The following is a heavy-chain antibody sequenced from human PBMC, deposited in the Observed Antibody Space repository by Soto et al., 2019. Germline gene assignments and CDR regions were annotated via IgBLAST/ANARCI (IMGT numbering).Heavy chain of an antibody. CDR1: GYTFNSYY. CDR2: INPSGGST. CDR3: ARGPAAIHYYYMDV. J-gene: IGHJ6*03. V-gene: IGHV1-46*02. D-gene: IGHD2-21*02. Sequence: ASVKVSCTASGYTFNSYYIHWVRQAPGQGLEWMGRINPSGGSTNYAQKFQGRVTVTRDTSTSTAYMELSSLRSDDTAVYSCARGPAAIHYYYMDVWGKGTTVTVSS.